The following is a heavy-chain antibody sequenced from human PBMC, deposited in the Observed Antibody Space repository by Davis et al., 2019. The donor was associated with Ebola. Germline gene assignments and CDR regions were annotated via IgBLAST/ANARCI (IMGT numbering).Heavy chain of an antibody. CDR1: GFTFSSYS. CDR3: AKVFGADHPNYFDY. Sequence: GESLKISCAASGFTFSSYSMNWVRQAPGKGLEWVSYISSSSSTIYYADSVKGRFTISRDNSKNTLYLQMNSLRAEDTAVYYCAKVFGADHPNYFDYWGQGTLVTVSS. V-gene: IGHV3-48*01. D-gene: IGHD3-10*02. CDR2: ISSSSSTI. J-gene: IGHJ4*02.